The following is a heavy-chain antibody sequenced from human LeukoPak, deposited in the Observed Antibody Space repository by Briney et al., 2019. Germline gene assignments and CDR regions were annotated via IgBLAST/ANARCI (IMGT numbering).Heavy chain of an antibody. D-gene: IGHD5-24*01. CDR1: GGSISSYY. CDR3: ARHVRSGYNFLDY. Sequence: ASETLSLTCTVSGGSISSYYWSWIRQPPGKGLEWIGYISYSGSTNYNPSLKSRLTISVDTSKNQFSLTLSSVTAADTAVYYCARHVRSGYNFLDYWGQGNLVTVSS. J-gene: IGHJ4*02. V-gene: IGHV4-59*08. CDR2: ISYSGST.